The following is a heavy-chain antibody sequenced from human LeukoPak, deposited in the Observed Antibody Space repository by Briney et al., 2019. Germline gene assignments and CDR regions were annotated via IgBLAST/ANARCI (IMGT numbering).Heavy chain of an antibody. Sequence: PGGSLRLSCAASGFTFSSYWMSWVRQAPGKGLERVANIKQDGSEKYYVDSVKGRFTISRDNAKNSLYLQMNSLRAEDTAVYYCARVWGYDYELGAFDIWGQGTMVTVSS. CDR2: IKQDGSEK. CDR1: GFTFSSYW. D-gene: IGHD5-12*01. V-gene: IGHV3-7*01. CDR3: ARVWGYDYELGAFDI. J-gene: IGHJ3*02.